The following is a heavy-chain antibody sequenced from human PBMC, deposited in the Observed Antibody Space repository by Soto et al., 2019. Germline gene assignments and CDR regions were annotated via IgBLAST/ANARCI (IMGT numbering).Heavy chain of an antibody. V-gene: IGHV4-31*03. D-gene: IGHD2-15*01. Sequence: TLSLTCTVPGGSITTGGYCWSWIRQLPGKGLEWIGHRYYSESTYYNPALKSRVSISLDTSKNQFSLKLSFVTAADTAMYYCARTKCSGGSCYSWSLDYWGQGTLVTVSS. J-gene: IGHJ4*02. CDR1: GGSITTGGYC. CDR3: ARTKCSGGSCYSWSLDY. CDR2: RYYSEST.